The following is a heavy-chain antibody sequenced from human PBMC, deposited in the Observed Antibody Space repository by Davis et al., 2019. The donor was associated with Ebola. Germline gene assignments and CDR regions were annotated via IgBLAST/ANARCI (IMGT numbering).Heavy chain of an antibody. CDR2: ISYSGST. Sequence: MPSETLSLTCTVSGGSISSYYWTWIRQPPGKGLEWIGYISYSGSTNYNPSLKSRVTISVDTSKNQFSLKLSSVTAADTAVFYCARSTTLVYYYGMDVWGQGTTVTVSS. J-gene: IGHJ6*02. CDR1: GGSISSYY. V-gene: IGHV4-59*12. D-gene: IGHD1-1*01. CDR3: ARSTTLVYYYGMDV.